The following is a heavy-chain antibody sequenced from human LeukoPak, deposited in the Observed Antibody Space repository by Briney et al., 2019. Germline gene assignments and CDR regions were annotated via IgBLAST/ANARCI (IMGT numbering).Heavy chain of an antibody. J-gene: IGHJ4*02. D-gene: IGHD6-13*01. CDR1: GFTFSSYA. CDR3: ASCIAAAGRGFDY. V-gene: IGHV3-23*01. Sequence: GGSLRLSCAASGFTFSSYAMSWVRQAPGKGLEWVSGISGSGGSTYYADSVKGRFTISRDNSKNTLYLQMNSLRAEDTAVYYCASCIAAAGRGFDYWGQGTLVTVSS. CDR2: ISGSGGST.